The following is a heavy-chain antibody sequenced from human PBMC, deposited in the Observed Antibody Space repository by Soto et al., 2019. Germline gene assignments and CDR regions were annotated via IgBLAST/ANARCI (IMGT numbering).Heavy chain of an antibody. D-gene: IGHD5-18*01. V-gene: IGHV1-69*01. CDR2: IIPMFGTT. Sequence: QVHLVQSGAEVKKPGSSVKVSCKASGGAFSSYAISWVRQAPGQGLEWMGRIIPMFGTTDFAQKFQGRVTITADDSTSTAYMDLSGPRSEDTAVYYCARGPGTAMAYCYGLDVWGQGATVTVSS. CDR3: ARGPGTAMAYCYGLDV. CDR1: GGAFSSYA. J-gene: IGHJ6*02.